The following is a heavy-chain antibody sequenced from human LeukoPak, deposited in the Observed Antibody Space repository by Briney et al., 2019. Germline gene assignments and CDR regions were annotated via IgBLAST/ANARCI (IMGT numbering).Heavy chain of an antibody. CDR1: GFTFSSYS. CDR3: ARAVQIVGATH. CDR2: ISSSSSTI. J-gene: IGHJ4*02. V-gene: IGHV3-48*04. D-gene: IGHD1-26*01. Sequence: PGGSLRLSCAASGFTFSSYSMNWVRQAPGKGLEWVSYISSSSSTIYYADSVKGRFTISRDNAKNSLYLQMNSLRAEDTAVYYCARAVQIVGATHWGQGTLVTVSS.